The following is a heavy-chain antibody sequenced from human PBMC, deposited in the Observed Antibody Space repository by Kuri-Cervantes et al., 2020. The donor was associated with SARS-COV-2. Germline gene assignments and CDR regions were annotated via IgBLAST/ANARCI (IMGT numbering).Heavy chain of an antibody. CDR3: ARRAHEWLRRTKGNDAFDI. D-gene: IGHD5-12*01. V-gene: IGHV4-59*08. CDR1: GGSISSYY. J-gene: IGHJ3*02. Sequence: ESLKISCTVSGGSISSYYWSWIRQPPGKGLEWIGYIYYSGSTNYNPSLKSRVTISVDTSKNQFSLKLSSVTAADTAVHYCARRAHEWLRRTKGNDAFDIWGQGTMVTVSS. CDR2: IYYSGST.